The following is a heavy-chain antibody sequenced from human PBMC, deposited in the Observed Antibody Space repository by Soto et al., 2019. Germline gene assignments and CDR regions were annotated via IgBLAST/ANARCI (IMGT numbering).Heavy chain of an antibody. CDR1: GFTVSSNY. J-gene: IGHJ3*02. Sequence: GGSLRLSCAASGFTVSSNYMSWVRQAPGKGLEWVSVIYSGGSTYYADSVKGRFTISRDNSKNTLYLQMNSLRAEDTAVYYCARVYSCGGDCQEYAFDIWGQGTMVTVSS. D-gene: IGHD2-21*02. CDR2: IYSGGST. CDR3: ARVYSCGGDCQEYAFDI. V-gene: IGHV3-53*01.